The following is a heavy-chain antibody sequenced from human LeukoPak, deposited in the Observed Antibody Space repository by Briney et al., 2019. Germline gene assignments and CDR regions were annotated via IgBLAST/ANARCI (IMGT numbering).Heavy chain of an antibody. CDR3: ARDQDCSGGRCYYVRFDP. D-gene: IGHD2-15*01. Sequence: ASVKVSCKASGYTFTSYGISWVRQAPGQGLEWMGWISAYNGNTNYAQKLQGRVTMTTDTSTSTAYMELRSLRSDDTAVYYCARDQDCSGGRCYYVRFDPWGQGTLVTVSS. CDR2: ISAYNGNT. J-gene: IGHJ5*02. CDR1: GYTFTSYG. V-gene: IGHV1-18*01.